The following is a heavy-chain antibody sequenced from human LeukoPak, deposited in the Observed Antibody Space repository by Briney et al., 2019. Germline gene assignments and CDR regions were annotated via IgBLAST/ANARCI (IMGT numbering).Heavy chain of an antibody. J-gene: IGHJ4*02. CDR3: ARGPVRYHFDY. Sequence: SETLSLTCTVSGGSISNYCWGWVRQPPGKGLESIGFIFSSGSTNYNPSLKSRVTMSIDTSKEQFSLKLSSVTAADTAVYYCARGPVRYHFDYLGQGTLVTVSS. CDR2: IFSSGST. D-gene: IGHD2-2*01. V-gene: IGHV4-59*01. CDR1: GGSISNYC.